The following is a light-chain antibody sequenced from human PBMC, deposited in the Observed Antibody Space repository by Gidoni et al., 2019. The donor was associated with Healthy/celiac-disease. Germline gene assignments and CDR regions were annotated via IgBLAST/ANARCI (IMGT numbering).Light chain of an antibody. J-gene: IGLJ2*01. CDR1: KLGDKY. CDR2: QDS. Sequence: SYELTQPPSVSVSPGHTASIPCSGDKLGDKYACCYQQKPGQSPLLVIYQDSKRPSGIPERFSCSNSGNTATLTISGTQAMDEADYYCQAWDSSTVVFGGGTKLTVL. CDR3: QAWDSSTVV. V-gene: IGLV3-1*01.